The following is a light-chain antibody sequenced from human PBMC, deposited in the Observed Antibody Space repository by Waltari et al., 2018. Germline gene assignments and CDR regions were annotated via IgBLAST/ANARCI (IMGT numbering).Light chain of an antibody. CDR1: PTLGRS. J-gene: IGKJ1*01. V-gene: IGKV3-15*01. Sequence: VVTQSPATLSVSPGERATLSCRPCPTLGRSLAWYQQKPCPAPRVVLYGASIRATGIPARVSGRGSETEFALTISGLQAEDLAVDYCQQYKNWPPGTFGQGTKVEI. CDR2: GAS. CDR3: QQYKNWPPGT.